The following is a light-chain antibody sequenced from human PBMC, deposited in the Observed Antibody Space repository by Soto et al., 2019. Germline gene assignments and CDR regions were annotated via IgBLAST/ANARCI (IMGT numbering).Light chain of an antibody. Sequence: DIQMTQSPSSLSASVGDRVTISCRTSQTIDNYLNWYQQKPGKAPQLLISAASALQSGVPSRFSGSGSGTEFTLTISSLQPEDFATYYCQQSYSSPLTFGGGTKVEIK. J-gene: IGKJ4*01. V-gene: IGKV1-39*01. CDR3: QQSYSSPLT. CDR2: AAS. CDR1: QTIDNY.